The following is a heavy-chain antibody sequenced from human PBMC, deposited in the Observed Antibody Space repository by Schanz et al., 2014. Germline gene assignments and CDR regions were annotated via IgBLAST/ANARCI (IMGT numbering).Heavy chain of an antibody. CDR3: AKGRFGELSAFDI. V-gene: IGHV3-23*01. D-gene: IGHD3-10*01. J-gene: IGHJ3*02. CDR2: ISASGGDT. CDR1: GFAFSSFA. Sequence: EVQLMESGGGLVKPGGSLRLSCVASGFAFSSFAMTWVRQAPGRGLEWVSVISASGGDTYYADSVKGRFTISRDNSKNTLYLQMNSLRAEDTAVYYCAKGRFGELSAFDIWGQGTMVTVSS.